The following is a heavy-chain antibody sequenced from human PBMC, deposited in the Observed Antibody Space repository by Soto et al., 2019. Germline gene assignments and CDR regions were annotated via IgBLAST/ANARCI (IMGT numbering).Heavy chain of an antibody. D-gene: IGHD6-19*01. V-gene: IGHV1-18*01. Sequence: GASVKVSCKASGYTFTSYGISWVRQAPGQGLEWMGWISAYNGNTNYAQKLQGRVTMTTDTSTSTAYMELRSLRSDDTAVYYCARVKSVAGYYYGMDVWGQGTTVTGSS. CDR2: ISAYNGNT. CDR3: ARVKSVAGYYYGMDV. J-gene: IGHJ6*02. CDR1: GYTFTSYG.